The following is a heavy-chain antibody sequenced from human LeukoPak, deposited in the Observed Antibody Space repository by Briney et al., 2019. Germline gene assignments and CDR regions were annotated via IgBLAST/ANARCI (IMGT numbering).Heavy chain of an antibody. V-gene: IGHV4-34*01. CDR2: INHSGST. J-gene: IGHJ4*02. D-gene: IGHD2-2*01. Sequence: SETLSLTCTVSGGSISSYYWSWIRQPPGKGLEWIGEINHSGSTNYNPSLKSRVTISVDTSKNQFSLKLSSVTAADTAVYYCARGSVVPAAPAAIRPRVGFDYWGQGTLVTVSS. CDR1: GGSISSYY. CDR3: ARGSVVPAAPAAIRPRVGFDY.